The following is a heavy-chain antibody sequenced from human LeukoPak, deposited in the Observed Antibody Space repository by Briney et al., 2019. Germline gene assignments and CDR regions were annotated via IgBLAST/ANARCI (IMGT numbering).Heavy chain of an antibody. J-gene: IGHJ4*02. D-gene: IGHD3-16*01. CDR1: GGSMSINNYY. CDR3: ARILYDYVWGSYVSD. V-gene: IGHV4-39*07. CDR2: IYYTGTT. Sequence: SETLSLTCTVSGGSMSINNYYWAWIRQPPGKGLEWLGSIYYTGTTYYNPSLNNRVTISVDTSKNQFSLRLSSVTAADTAVYYCARILYDYVWGSYVSDWGQGTLVTVSS.